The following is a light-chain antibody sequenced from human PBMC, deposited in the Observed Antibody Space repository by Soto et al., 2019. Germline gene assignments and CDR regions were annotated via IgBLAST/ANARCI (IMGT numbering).Light chain of an antibody. Sequence: EIVMTQSPATLSVSPGERVTLSCRASQSVSSNLAWYQQKVGQAPRLLIYGASTRATGIPARFSGSGSGTDFTLTISRLEPEDFAVYYCHQYDSWTFGQGTKVDIK. CDR2: GAS. V-gene: IGKV3-15*01. CDR3: HQYDSWT. J-gene: IGKJ1*01. CDR1: QSVSSN.